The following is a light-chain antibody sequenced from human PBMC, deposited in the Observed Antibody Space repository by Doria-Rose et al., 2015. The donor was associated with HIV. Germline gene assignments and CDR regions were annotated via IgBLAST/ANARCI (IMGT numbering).Light chain of an antibody. Sequence: EIVLTQSPGTLSLSPEERATLSCRASQSISSTYLAWYQQKPGQAASLLINDGSTRATGIPDRFSASGSGTDFTLTINRLEPEDFALYYCHQYGTSWTFGQGTKVEI. V-gene: IGKV3-20*01. J-gene: IGKJ1*01. CDR1: QSISSTY. CDR2: DGS. CDR3: HQYGTSWT.